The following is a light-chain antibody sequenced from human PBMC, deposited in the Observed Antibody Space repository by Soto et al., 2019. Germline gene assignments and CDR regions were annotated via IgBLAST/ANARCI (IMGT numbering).Light chain of an antibody. CDR2: DAS. CDR3: QRYNNWPLEFS. Sequence: IVLTQSPATLSVSPGDKATLSCRASQSVSSNLAWYQHKPGQAPRLLIYDASTRATGIPARFSGSGSGADFTLTISSLQSEDFAVYYCQRYNNWPLEFSFGPGTRVDVK. CDR1: QSVSSN. J-gene: IGKJ3*01. V-gene: IGKV3-15*01.